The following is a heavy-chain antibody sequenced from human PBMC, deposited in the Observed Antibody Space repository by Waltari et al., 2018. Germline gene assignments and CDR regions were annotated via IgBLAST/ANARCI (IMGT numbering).Heavy chain of an antibody. CDR2: IWYDGRNK. CDR3: AKDQSRDGYSAIDY. J-gene: IGHJ4*02. Sequence: QVQLVESGGGVVQPGRSLRLSCAASGFPFSSYGMHWVRQAPGKGLEWVAVIWYDGRNKYYADSVKGRFTISRDNSKNTLYLQMNSLRAEDTAMYYCAKDQSRDGYSAIDYWGQGTLVTVSS. D-gene: IGHD4-4*01. V-gene: IGHV3-30*18. CDR1: GFPFSSYG.